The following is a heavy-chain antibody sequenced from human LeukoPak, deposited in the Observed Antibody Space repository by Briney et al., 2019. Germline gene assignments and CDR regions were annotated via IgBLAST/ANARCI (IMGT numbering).Heavy chain of an antibody. V-gene: IGHV4-39*01. Sequence: PSETLSLTCTVSGGSISSSSYCWGWIRQPPGKGLDWIGSIYYSGSTYYNPSLKSRVTISVDTSKNQFSLKLSSVTAADTAVYYCASRRGSGWNPIDYWGQGTLVTVSS. CDR3: ASRRGSGWNPIDY. D-gene: IGHD6-19*01. J-gene: IGHJ4*02. CDR1: GGSISSSSYC. CDR2: IYYSGST.